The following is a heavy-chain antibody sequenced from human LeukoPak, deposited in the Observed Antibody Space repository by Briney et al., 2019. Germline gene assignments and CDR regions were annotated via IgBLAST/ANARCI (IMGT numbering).Heavy chain of an antibody. J-gene: IGHJ4*02. CDR3: ARDDCGDTCYPGGY. V-gene: IGHV1-3*01. CDR1: GYTFTNYV. CDR2: INAGNGDT. Sequence: ASVTVSCKASGYTFTNYVIHWVRQAPGQRPEWMGWINAGNGDTKYSHHFQGRVTITRDTSASTAYIEMSSLTSEDTALYYCARDDCGDTCYPGGYWGQGTLVTVSS. D-gene: IGHD2-21*01.